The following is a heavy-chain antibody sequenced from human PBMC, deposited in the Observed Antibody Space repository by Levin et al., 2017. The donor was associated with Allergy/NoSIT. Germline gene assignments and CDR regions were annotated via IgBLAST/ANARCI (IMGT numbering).Heavy chain of an antibody. J-gene: IGHJ6*02. Sequence: GESLKISCAASGFTFSGSAMHWVRQASGKGLEWVGRIRSKANSYATAYAASVKGRFTISRDDSKNTAYLQMNSLKTEDTAVYYCTSGRLNAGWRMVRGVIYGMDVWGQGTTVTVSS. CDR3: TSGRLNAGWRMVRGVIYGMDV. CDR1: GFTFSGSA. CDR2: IRSKANSYAT. V-gene: IGHV3-73*01. D-gene: IGHD3-10*01.